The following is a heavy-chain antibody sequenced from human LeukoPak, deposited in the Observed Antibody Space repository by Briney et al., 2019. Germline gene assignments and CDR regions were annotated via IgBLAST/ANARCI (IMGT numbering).Heavy chain of an antibody. D-gene: IGHD6-19*01. Sequence: GASVKVSCKASGYTFTSYGISWVRQAPGQGLEWMGWISAYNGNTNYAQKLQGRVTMTTDTSTSTAYMELRSLRSDGTAVYYCARSATKYSSGWYGVDYWGQGTLVTVSS. CDR3: ARSATKYSSGWYGVDY. J-gene: IGHJ4*02. CDR2: ISAYNGNT. CDR1: GYTFTSYG. V-gene: IGHV1-18*01.